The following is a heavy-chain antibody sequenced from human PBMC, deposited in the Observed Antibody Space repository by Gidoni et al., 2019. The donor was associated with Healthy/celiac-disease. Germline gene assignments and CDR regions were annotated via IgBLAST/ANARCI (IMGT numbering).Heavy chain of an antibody. CDR3: ARGLSLFWSGVGYFDN. CDR1: GGSFSGYY. CDR2: LNHSGST. V-gene: IGHV4-34*01. D-gene: IGHD3-3*01. J-gene: IGHJ4*02. Sequence: SLNCAVYGGSFSGYYWSWIRQPPGKGLEWIGELNHSGSTNYNTSLKSRVTISVDTTKNQFSLKLSSVTAADTAVYYCARGLSLFWSGVGYFDNWGKGTLVTVSS.